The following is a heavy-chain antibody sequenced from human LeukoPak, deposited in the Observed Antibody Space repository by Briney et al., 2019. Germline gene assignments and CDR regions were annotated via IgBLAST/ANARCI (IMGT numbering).Heavy chain of an antibody. CDR3: ARGIPATDAFDI. V-gene: IGHV4-34*01. CDR2: INHSGST. Sequence: PSETLSLTCTVSGGSISSYYWSWIRQPPGKGLEWIGEINHSGSTNYNPSLKSRVTISVDTSKNQFSLKLSSVTAADTAVYYCARGIPATDAFDIWGQGTMVTVSS. D-gene: IGHD1-26*01. CDR1: GGSISSYY. J-gene: IGHJ3*02.